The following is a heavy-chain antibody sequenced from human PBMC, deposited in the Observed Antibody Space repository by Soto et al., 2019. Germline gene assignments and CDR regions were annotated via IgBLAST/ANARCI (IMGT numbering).Heavy chain of an antibody. CDR2: ISAYNGNT. J-gene: IGHJ4*02. Sequence: ASVKVSCKASGGTFSSYAISWVRQAPGQGLEWMGGISAYNGNTNYAQKLQGRVTMTTDTSTSTAYMELRSLRSDDTAVYYCARAYYDIWGGLDYFDYWGQGTLVTVSS. D-gene: IGHD3-9*01. V-gene: IGHV1-18*01. CDR1: GGTFSSYA. CDR3: ARAYYDIWGGLDYFDY.